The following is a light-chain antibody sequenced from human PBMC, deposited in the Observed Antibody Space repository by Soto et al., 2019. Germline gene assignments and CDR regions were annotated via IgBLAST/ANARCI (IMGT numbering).Light chain of an antibody. CDR2: ANN. CDR1: SSNIGSEN. J-gene: IGLJ3*02. V-gene: IGLV1-44*01. CDR3: AAWDDSLKGWV. Sequence: QSVLTQPPSASGTPGQRVTISCSGSSSNIGSENVNWYQQVPGTAPKLLIYANNQRPSGVPDRFSVSKSGTSASLAIGGLQSEDEADYYCAAWDDSLKGWVFCGGTKLTVL.